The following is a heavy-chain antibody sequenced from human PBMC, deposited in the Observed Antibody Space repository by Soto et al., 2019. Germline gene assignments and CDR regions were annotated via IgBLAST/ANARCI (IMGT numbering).Heavy chain of an antibody. CDR1: GGTFSSYA. CDR2: IIPIFGTA. V-gene: IGHV1-69*13. J-gene: IGHJ6*02. CDR3: ARGGTIFGVANMGMDV. D-gene: IGHD3-3*01. Sequence: GASVKVSCKASGGTFSSYAISWVRQAPGQGLEWMGGIIPIFGTANYAQKFQGRVTITADESTSTAYMELSSLRSEDTAVYYCARGGTIFGVANMGMDVWGQGTTVTVSS.